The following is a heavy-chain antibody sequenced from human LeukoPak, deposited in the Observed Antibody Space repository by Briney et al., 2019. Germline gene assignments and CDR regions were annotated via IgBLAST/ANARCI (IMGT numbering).Heavy chain of an antibody. J-gene: IGHJ4*02. CDR2: ISTDNGNI. Sequence: ASVKVSCKASGYTFTSYGISWVRQAPGQGLEWVGWISTDNGNINYAQKLQGRVTMTTDTSTSTAYMELRSLTSDDTAVYYCARPRGQPVEFDFWGQGTLVTVPS. D-gene: IGHD6-6*01. CDR1: GYTFTSYG. V-gene: IGHV1-18*01. CDR3: ARPRGQPVEFDF.